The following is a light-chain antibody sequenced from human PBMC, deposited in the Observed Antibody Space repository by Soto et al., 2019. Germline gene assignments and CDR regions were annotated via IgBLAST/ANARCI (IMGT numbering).Light chain of an antibody. CDR1: QYIVNY. Sequence: DIQMTQSPSSLSASVGDRVTISFLASQYIVNYLNWYQQKPGKAPKLLIYAASSLQSGVPSRFSGSGSGTHFTLTISSLQPEDFATYYCQQANTFPLTFGQGTRLEIK. J-gene: IGKJ5*01. CDR2: AAS. CDR3: QQANTFPLT. V-gene: IGKV1-39*01.